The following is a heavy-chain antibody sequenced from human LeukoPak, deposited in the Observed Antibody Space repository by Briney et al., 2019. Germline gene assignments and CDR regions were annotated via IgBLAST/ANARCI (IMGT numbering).Heavy chain of an antibody. Sequence: GGCLRLSCAASGFTFSSYTINWVRQAPGRGLEWVSSIAGSSGYISYADSVKGRFTISRDNAKKSLYLQMTSLTAEDTAVYYCARDRGAYCGGDCYLGFDYWGRGTLVTVSS. J-gene: IGHJ4*01. D-gene: IGHD2-21*02. V-gene: IGHV3-21*01. CDR1: GFTFSSYT. CDR3: ARDRGAYCGGDCYLGFDY. CDR2: IAGSSGYI.